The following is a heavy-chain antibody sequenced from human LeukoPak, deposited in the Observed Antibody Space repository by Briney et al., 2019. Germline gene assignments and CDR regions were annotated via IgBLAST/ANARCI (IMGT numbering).Heavy chain of an antibody. J-gene: IGHJ4*02. D-gene: IGHD6-19*01. CDR1: GYTFTGYY. CDR2: INHNSGGT. Sequence: GASVKVSCKASGYTFTGYYMHWARQAPGQGLEWMGWINHNSGGTNYAQKFQGRVTMTRDTSISTAYMELSRLRSDDTAVYYCARDTRSSGWYFYSYWGQGTLVTVSS. V-gene: IGHV1-2*02. CDR3: ARDTRSSGWYFYSY.